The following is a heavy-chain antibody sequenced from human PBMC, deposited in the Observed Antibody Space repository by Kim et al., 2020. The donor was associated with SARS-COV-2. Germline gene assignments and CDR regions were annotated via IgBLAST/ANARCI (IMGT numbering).Heavy chain of an antibody. CDR2: IYTRRTT. Sequence: SETLSLTCTVSGGSINNGNFYWSWIRQPAGKGLEWIGRIYTRRTTNYNPSLKSRVTISLDTSKNQFSLRLTSVTAADTAGYYCAREVVAAATGWFDPWGQGTLVTVSS. V-gene: IGHV4-61*02. D-gene: IGHD2-15*01. J-gene: IGHJ5*02. CDR1: GGSINNGNFY. CDR3: AREVVAAATGWFDP.